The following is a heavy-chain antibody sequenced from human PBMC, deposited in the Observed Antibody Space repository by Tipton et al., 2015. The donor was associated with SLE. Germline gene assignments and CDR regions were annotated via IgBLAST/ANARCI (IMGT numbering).Heavy chain of an antibody. J-gene: IGHJ4*02. CDR2: ISNSGGGI. CDR1: GFTFSSCG. CDR3: VKEEAEDGQTDF. D-gene: IGHD5-24*01. Sequence: SLRLSCSASGFTFSSCGMHWVRQAPGKGLECVSGISNSGGGIYYADSVKGRFTISRDNSKNTLYLQMRSLTPEDTAVYYCVKEEAEDGQTDFWGQGTLVAVSS. V-gene: IGHV3-64D*08.